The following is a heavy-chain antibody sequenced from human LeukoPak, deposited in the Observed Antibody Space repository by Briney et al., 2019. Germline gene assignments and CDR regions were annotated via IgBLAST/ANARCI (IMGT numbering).Heavy chain of an antibody. CDR3: AASRTKRFYY. Sequence: GGSLRLSCAASGFTFSSYTVNWVRQAPGKGPEWVSTISGSVDNTYYADSVKGRFTISRDNSKNTPYLQMNSLRVEDTAVYYCAASRTKRFYYWGQGTLVTVSS. CDR2: ISGSVDNT. V-gene: IGHV3-23*01. J-gene: IGHJ4*02. CDR1: GFTFSSYT.